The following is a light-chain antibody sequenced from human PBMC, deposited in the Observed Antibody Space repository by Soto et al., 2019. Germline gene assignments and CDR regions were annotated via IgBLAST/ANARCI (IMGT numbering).Light chain of an antibody. CDR2: DAS. J-gene: IGKJ5*01. V-gene: IGKV3-11*01. CDR1: QSVSSD. CDR3: QQRSSWPPIT. Sequence: EIVLIQTPSTLSLSPGERATLSCRASQSVSSDLAWYQHKPGQAPRLLIYDASDRATGIPARFSGSGSGTDFTLTISDLEPEDFAIYYCQQRSSWPPITFGQGTRLEIK.